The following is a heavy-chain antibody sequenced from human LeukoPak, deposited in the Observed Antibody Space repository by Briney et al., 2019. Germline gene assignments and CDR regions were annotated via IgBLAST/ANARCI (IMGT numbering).Heavy chain of an antibody. CDR1: GGSVSRGGYY. J-gene: IGHJ4*02. D-gene: IGHD3-9*01. CDR2: IYYSGST. CDR3: ARGDFHYDILTGYSPPRFFDY. Sequence: PSQTLSLTCTVSGGSVSRGGYYWSWVRQHPGKGLEWIGYIYYSGSTYYNPSLKSRVTISVDTSKNQFSLKLSSVTAADTAVYYCARGDFHYDILTGYSPPRFFDYWGQGTLVTVSS. V-gene: IGHV4-31*03.